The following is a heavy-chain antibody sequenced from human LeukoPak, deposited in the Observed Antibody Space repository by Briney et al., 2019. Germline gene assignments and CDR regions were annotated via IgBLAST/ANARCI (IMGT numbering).Heavy chain of an antibody. J-gene: IGHJ6*04. CDR1: GFTFSSYW. Sequence: GGSLRLSCAASGFTFSSYWMSWVRQAPGEGLEWVANIKQDGSEKYYVDSVKGRFTISRDNAKNSLYLQMNSLRAEDTAVYYCARERFSGSYYSYYYGMDVWGKGTTVTVSS. D-gene: IGHD3-10*01. CDR3: ARERFSGSYYSYYYGMDV. V-gene: IGHV3-7*03. CDR2: IKQDGSEK.